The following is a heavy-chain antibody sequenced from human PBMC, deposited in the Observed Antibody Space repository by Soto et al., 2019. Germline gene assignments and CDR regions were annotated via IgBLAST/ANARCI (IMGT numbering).Heavy chain of an antibody. CDR3: ATLPTGYPNWFGP. V-gene: IGHV3-23*01. CDR1: GFTFSNYA. Sequence: GGSLRLSCAASGFTFSNYAMSWVRQAPGKGLEWVSAIHTSVDSTYYADSVKGRFTISRDNSKNTLYLQMNSPRAEDTALYYCATLPTGYPNWFGPWGQGNLVTVS. J-gene: IGHJ5*02. D-gene: IGHD3-9*01. CDR2: IHTSVDST.